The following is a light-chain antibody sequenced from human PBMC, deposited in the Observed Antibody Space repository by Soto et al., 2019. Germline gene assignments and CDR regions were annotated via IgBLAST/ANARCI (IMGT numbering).Light chain of an antibody. J-gene: IGLJ1*01. Sequence: QSVLTQLPSVCAAAGQNVTMSCSGCSSRIGNNYLSCYQQLPGTGPKLLIYGNIKRPSEIPDRFSGSKSGTSDTLGITGLQTGDEADYYCRTWHSRLSPYVLGTGTKLTVL. CDR2: GNI. CDR3: RTWHSRLSPYV. V-gene: IGLV1-51*01. CDR1: SSRIGNNY.